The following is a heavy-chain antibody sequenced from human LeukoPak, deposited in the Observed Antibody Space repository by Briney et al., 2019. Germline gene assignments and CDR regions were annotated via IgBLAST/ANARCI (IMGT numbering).Heavy chain of an antibody. Sequence: SETLSLTCTVSGGSISSGGYYWSWIRQHPGKGLEWIGYIYYSGSTYYNPSLKSRVTISVDTSKNQFSLKLSSVTAADTAVYYCAPGSGYYDSSGYYSDYWGQGTLVTVSS. CDR3: APGSGYYDSSGYYSDY. J-gene: IGHJ4*02. CDR1: GGSISSGGYY. D-gene: IGHD3-22*01. CDR2: IYYSGST. V-gene: IGHV4-31*03.